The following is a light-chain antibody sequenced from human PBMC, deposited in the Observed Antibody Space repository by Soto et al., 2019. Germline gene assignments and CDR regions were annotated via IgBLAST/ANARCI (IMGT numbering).Light chain of an antibody. CDR1: QGISTY. V-gene: IGKV1-39*01. CDR3: QQSYSTPPT. CDR2: TSS. J-gene: IGKJ4*01. Sequence: DIQMTQSPSSLSASVGDRVIITCRTSQGISTYLDWYQQKPGRPPKLLIYTSSNLQSGVPSRFSGSRSGTAFTLTISSLQPEDFATYSCQQSYSTPPTFGGGTKVDI.